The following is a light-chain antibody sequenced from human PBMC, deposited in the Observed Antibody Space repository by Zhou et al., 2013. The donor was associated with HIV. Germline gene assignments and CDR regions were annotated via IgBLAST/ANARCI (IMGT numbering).Light chain of an antibody. CDR1: QDISNY. V-gene: IGKV1-33*01. CDR2: DAS. Sequence: DIQMTQSPSSLSASVGDRVTITCQASQDISNYLNWYQQKPGKAPKLLIYDASNLETGVPSRFSGSGSGTDFTFTISSLQPEDIATYYCQQYDNVPPYTFGQGTKVEDQT. CDR3: QQYDNVPPYT. J-gene: IGKJ2*01.